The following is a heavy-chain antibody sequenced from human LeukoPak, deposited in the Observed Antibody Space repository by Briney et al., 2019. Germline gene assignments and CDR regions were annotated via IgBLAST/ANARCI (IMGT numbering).Heavy chain of an antibody. D-gene: IGHD3-22*01. Sequence: SETLTLTGTVSGGAISSGSYYGSWSRQPAGKGLECIGRIYTSWSTNYNPSLKSRVTISVDASKNQFSLKLNSMTAADTAVYYCAREPGTLVVIINDAFDIWGQGTMVTVSS. CDR2: IYTSWST. CDR3: AREPGTLVVIINDAFDI. J-gene: IGHJ3*02. V-gene: IGHV4-61*02. CDR1: GGAISSGSYY.